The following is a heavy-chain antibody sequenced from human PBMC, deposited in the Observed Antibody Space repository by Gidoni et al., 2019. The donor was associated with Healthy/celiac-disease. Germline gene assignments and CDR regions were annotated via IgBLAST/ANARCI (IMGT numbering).Heavy chain of an antibody. V-gene: IGHV4-34*01. Sequence: QVQLQQWGAGLLKPSETLTLTCAVYGGSFSGYYWSCIRPPPGKGLEWIGEINHSGSTNYNPSLKSRVTISVDTSKNQFSLKLSSVTAADTAVYYCARATTVTTGDYWGQGTLVTVSS. CDR1: GGSFSGYY. CDR2: INHSGST. CDR3: ARATTVTTGDY. J-gene: IGHJ4*02. D-gene: IGHD4-17*01.